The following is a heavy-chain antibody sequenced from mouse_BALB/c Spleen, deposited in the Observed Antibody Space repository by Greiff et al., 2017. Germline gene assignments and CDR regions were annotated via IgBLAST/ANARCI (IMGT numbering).Heavy chain of an antibody. J-gene: IGHJ2*01. D-gene: IGHD1-2*01. CDR3: ARGITTAYFDY. CDR1: GFNIKDYY. CDR2: IDPENGNT. Sequence: VQLKESGAELVRPGALVKLSCKASGFNIKDYYMHWVKQRPEQGLEWIGWIDPENGNTIYDPKFQGKASITADTSSNTAYLQLSSLTSEDTAVYYCARGITTAYFDYWGQGTTLTVSS. V-gene: IGHV14-1*02.